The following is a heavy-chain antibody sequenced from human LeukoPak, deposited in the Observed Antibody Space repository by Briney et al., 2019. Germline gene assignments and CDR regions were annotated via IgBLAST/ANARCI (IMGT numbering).Heavy chain of an antibody. CDR3: ARVPPSHLAAASNWFDP. V-gene: IGHV4-34*01. D-gene: IGHD6-13*01. CDR1: GGSFSGYY. J-gene: IGHJ5*02. Sequence: SETLSLTCAVYGGSFSGYYWSWIRQPPGKGLEWIGEINHSGSTNYNPSLKSRVTISVDTSKNQFSLKLSSVTAADTAVYYCARVPPSHLAAASNWFDPWGQGTLVTVSS. CDR2: INHSGST.